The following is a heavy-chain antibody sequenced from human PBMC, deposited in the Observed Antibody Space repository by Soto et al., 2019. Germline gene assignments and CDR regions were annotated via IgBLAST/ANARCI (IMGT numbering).Heavy chain of an antibody. Sequence: QLVESGGDVVQPGRSLRLSCAAPGFTFSSYGMHWVRQTPGKGLEWVAVISFDGSNKYYADSVKGRFTISRDNSKNPLYLHVNSLRAEEKAVYYCATVYGGNSGRLVYWGQGTLVTVSS. CDR2: ISFDGSNK. D-gene: IGHD4-17*01. V-gene: IGHV3-30*03. J-gene: IGHJ4*02. CDR3: ATVYGGNSGRLVY. CDR1: GFTFSSYG.